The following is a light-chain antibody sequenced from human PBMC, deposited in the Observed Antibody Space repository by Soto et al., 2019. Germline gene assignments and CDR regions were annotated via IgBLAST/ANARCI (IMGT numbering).Light chain of an antibody. CDR2: AAS. J-gene: IGKJ1*01. V-gene: IGKV3-20*01. Sequence: EIVMTQSPGTLSLSPGETATLSCRASQSVSSNYVTWFHQKPGQAPRLLFYAASSRAMGVPERFTGSGSGTDFTLTINRLEPEDSAVYYCQHYGRSPTFGPGTKVDIK. CDR1: QSVSSNY. CDR3: QHYGRSPT.